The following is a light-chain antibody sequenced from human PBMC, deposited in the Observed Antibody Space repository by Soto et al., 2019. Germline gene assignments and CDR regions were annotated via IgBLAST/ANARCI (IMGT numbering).Light chain of an antibody. V-gene: IGLV2-14*01. CDR2: EVT. J-gene: IGLJ1*01. CDR3: CSYASSSSYV. Sequence: QSVLTQPASVSGSPGQSITISCTGTSSDIGGYNYVSWYQQHPGRAPKLLIYEVTNRSSGVSNRFSGSKSGNTASLTISGLQAEDEADYYCCSYASSSSYVFGTGTKLTVL. CDR1: SSDIGGYNY.